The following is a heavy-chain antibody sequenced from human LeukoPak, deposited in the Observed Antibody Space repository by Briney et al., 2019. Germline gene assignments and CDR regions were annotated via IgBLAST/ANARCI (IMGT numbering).Heavy chain of an antibody. CDR2: ISSSSSYI. J-gene: IGHJ2*01. Sequence: PGGSLRLSCAASGFTFSSYSMNWVRQAPGKGLEWVSSISSSSSYIYYADSVKGRFTISRDNAKNSLYLQMNSLRAEDTAVYYCASDASLCGGDCYPYWYFDLWGHGTLVTVSS. D-gene: IGHD2-21*02. CDR1: GFTFSSYS. V-gene: IGHV3-21*01. CDR3: ASDASLCGGDCYPYWYFDL.